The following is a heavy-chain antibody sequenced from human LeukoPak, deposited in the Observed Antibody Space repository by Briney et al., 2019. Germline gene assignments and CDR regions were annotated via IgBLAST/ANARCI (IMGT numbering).Heavy chain of an antibody. CDR3: ARRGAPYGSGSRFYYYMDV. CDR1: GFTFSSYG. J-gene: IGHJ6*03. Sequence: GGSLRLSCAASGFTFSSYGMHWVRQAPGKGLEWVAYIQYDGSNQQYADSVKGRFIISRDRSKNTLYLQMNSLRAEDTAVYYCARRGAPYGSGSRFYYYMDVWGKGTTVTVSS. V-gene: IGHV3-30*02. D-gene: IGHD3-10*01. CDR2: IQYDGSNQ.